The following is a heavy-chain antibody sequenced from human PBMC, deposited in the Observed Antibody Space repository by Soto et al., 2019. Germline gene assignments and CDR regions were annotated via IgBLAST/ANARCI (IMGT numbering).Heavy chain of an antibody. CDR2: INSDGSST. V-gene: IGHV3-74*01. Sequence: PGGSLRLSCAASGFTFSSYWMHWVRQAPGKGLVWVSRINSDGSSTSYADSVKGRFTISRDNAKNTLYLQMNSLRAEDTAVYYCAREVDGYNYNWFDPWGQGTLVTVSS. J-gene: IGHJ5*02. D-gene: IGHD5-12*01. CDR3: AREVDGYNYNWFDP. CDR1: GFTFSSYW.